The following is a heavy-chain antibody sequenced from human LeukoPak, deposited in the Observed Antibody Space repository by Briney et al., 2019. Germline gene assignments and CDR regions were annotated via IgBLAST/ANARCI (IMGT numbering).Heavy chain of an antibody. CDR3: ARRRGGYDSLQDFDY. J-gene: IGHJ4*02. D-gene: IGHD5-12*01. Sequence: SVKVSCKASGGTFSGYAISWVRQAPGQGLEWMGGIIPIFGTANYAQKFQGRVTITADESTSTAYMELSSLRAEDTAVYYCARRRGGYDSLQDFDYWGQGTLVTVSS. CDR2: IIPIFGTA. CDR1: GGTFSGYA. V-gene: IGHV1-69*13.